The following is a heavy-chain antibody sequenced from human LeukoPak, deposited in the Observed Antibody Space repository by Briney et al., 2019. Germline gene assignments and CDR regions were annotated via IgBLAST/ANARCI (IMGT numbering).Heavy chain of an antibody. Sequence: GGTLRLFCAESGVTLSSNWMHWVRQAQGKGLVWVSRINSDGSSTSYADSVKGRFTISRDNAKNTLYLQMNSLRAEDTAVYYCARADTGYSSSWYAFDYWGQGTLVTVSS. CDR3: ARADTGYSSSWYAFDY. CDR2: INSDGSST. J-gene: IGHJ4*02. V-gene: IGHV3-74*01. D-gene: IGHD6-13*01. CDR1: GVTLSSNW.